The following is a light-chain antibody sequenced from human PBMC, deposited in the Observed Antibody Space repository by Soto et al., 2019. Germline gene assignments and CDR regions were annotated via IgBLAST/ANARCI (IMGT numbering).Light chain of an antibody. CDR3: HQRQSWPRT. CDR1: QSVSSY. J-gene: IGKJ1*01. CDR2: DAS. V-gene: IGKV3-11*01. Sequence: EIVLSQSPAPLSLSPGARATLSCRASQSVSSYLAWYQQKPGQAPRLLIYDASNRATGIPARFSASGSGTDFTLTISDVQPEDFALYYCHQRQSWPRTFGQGTKVDIK.